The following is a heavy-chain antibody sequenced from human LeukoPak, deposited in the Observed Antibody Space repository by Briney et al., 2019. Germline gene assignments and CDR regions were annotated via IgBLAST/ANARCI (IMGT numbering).Heavy chain of an antibody. CDR2: IYYSGST. J-gene: IGHJ6*03. D-gene: IGHD6-13*01. CDR1: GGSISSYY. CDR3: ARVAAYYYYYMDV. Sequence: SETLSLTCTVSGGSISSYYWSWIRQPPGKGLEWIGYIYYSGSTNYNPSLKSRVTISVDTSKNQFSLKLSSVTAADTAVYYCARVAAYYYYYMDVRGKGTTVTVSS. V-gene: IGHV4-59*01.